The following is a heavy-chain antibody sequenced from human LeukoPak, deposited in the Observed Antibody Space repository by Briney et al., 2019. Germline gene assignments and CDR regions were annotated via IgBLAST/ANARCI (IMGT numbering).Heavy chain of an antibody. Sequence: PSETLSLTCTVSGGSISGYYWSWIRQPPGKGLEGIGYIDYSGSTGYNPSLKSRVTISVDTSKNQFSLKLSSVTAADTAVYYCARQDTSGYYKWFDPWGQGTLVTVSS. CDR2: IDYSGST. D-gene: IGHD3-22*01. J-gene: IGHJ5*02. CDR3: ARQDTSGYYKWFDP. V-gene: IGHV4-59*08. CDR1: GGSISGYY.